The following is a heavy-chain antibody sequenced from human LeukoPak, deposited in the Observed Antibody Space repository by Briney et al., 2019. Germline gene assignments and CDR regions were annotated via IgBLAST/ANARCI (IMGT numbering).Heavy chain of an antibody. J-gene: IGHJ4*02. D-gene: IGHD3-9*01. V-gene: IGHV3-23*01. CDR2: ISGSSGST. CDR1: GFTFSSYA. Sequence: PGGSLRLSCAASGFTFSSYAMSWVRQAPGKGLEWVSAISGSSGSTYYADSVKGRFTISRDNSKNTLYLQMNSLRAEDTAVYYCAKAGGYDILTGLDYWGQGTLVTVSS. CDR3: AKAGGYDILTGLDY.